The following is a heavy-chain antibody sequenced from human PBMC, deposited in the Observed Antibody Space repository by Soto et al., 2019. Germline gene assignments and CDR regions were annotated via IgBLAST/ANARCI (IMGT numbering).Heavy chain of an antibody. J-gene: IGHJ4*01. CDR2: IWYDGSNK. Sequence: QVQLVESGGGVVQPGRSLRLSCAASGFTFSSYGMHWVRQAPGKGLEWVAVIWYDGSNKYYADSVKGRFTISRDNSKNTLYLQMNSLRAEDTAVYYCARYLHTVVIAPPGYWGHAPLVTVSS. CDR1: GFTFSSYG. CDR3: ARYLHTVVIAPPGY. V-gene: IGHV3-33*01. D-gene: IGHD2-15*01.